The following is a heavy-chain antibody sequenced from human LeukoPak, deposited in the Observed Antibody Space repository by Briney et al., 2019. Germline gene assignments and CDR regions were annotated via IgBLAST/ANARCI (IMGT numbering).Heavy chain of an antibody. D-gene: IGHD2-15*01. CDR2: IYSGGST. V-gene: IGHV3-53*01. J-gene: IGHJ5*02. CDR3: ARAGCSGGSCYHNWFDP. Sequence: GGSLRLSCAASGFTVSSNYMSWVRQAPGKGLEWVSVIYSGGSTYHADSVKGRFTISRDNSKNTLYLQMNSLRAEDTAVYYCARAGCSGGSCYHNWFDPWGQGTLVTVSS. CDR1: GFTVSSNY.